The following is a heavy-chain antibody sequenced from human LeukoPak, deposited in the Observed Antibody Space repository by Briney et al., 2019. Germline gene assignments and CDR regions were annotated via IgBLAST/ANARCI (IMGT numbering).Heavy chain of an antibody. D-gene: IGHD3-16*01. CDR1: GFTLSSYW. Sequence: PGGSLRLSCAASGFTLSSYWMHWVRQVPGQGLVWVSRIISDGSSISYADSVKGRFTISRDNAKNTLYLQMNSLRAEDTAVYYCTRDWGNLAFDIWGQGAMVTVSS. J-gene: IGHJ3*02. CDR3: TRDWGNLAFDI. V-gene: IGHV3-74*01. CDR2: IISDGSSI.